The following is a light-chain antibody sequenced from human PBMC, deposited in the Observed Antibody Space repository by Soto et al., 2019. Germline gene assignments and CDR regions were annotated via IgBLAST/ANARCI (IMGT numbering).Light chain of an antibody. Sequence: SALTQPASESGSPGQSITISCTGTSSDVGGYNYVSWYQQHPGKAPKLLIYEVTNRPSGVSNRFSGSKSGNTASLTISGLQAEDEADYYCSSYTSTTPYVFGTGTKVTVL. V-gene: IGLV2-14*01. J-gene: IGLJ1*01. CDR1: SSDVGGYNY. CDR2: EVT. CDR3: SSYTSTTPYV.